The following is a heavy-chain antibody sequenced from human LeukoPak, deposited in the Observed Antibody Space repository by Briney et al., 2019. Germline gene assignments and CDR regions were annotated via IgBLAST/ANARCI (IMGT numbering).Heavy chain of an antibody. CDR3: ARDPLHWNDGVDDSFDI. Sequence: GGSLRLSCAASGFTFSSYAMSWVRQAPGKGLEWVSAISGSGGSTYYADSVKGRFTISRDNSKNTLYLQMNSLRVEDTAVYYCARDPLHWNDGVDDSFDIWGQGTMVTVSS. D-gene: IGHD1-1*01. J-gene: IGHJ3*02. CDR2: ISGSGGST. CDR1: GFTFSSYA. V-gene: IGHV3-23*01.